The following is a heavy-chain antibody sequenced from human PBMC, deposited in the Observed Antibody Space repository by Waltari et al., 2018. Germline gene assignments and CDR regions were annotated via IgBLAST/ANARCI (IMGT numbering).Heavy chain of an antibody. D-gene: IGHD3-22*01. V-gene: IGHV3-23*01. Sequence: EVQLLESGGGLVQPGGSLRLSCAASGFTFSSYAMSWVRQAPGQGLEWVSAISGSGGSTYYADSVKGRFTISRDNSKNTLYLQMNSLRAEDTAVYYCARAATKRITMIVVVITTLDYWGQGTLVTVSS. J-gene: IGHJ4*02. CDR3: ARAATKRITMIVVVITTLDY. CDR2: ISGSGGST. CDR1: GFTFSSYA.